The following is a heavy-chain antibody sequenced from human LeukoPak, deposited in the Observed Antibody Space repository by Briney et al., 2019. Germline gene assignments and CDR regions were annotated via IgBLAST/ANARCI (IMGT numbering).Heavy chain of an antibody. CDR1: GFSFSTSGVA. V-gene: IGHV2-5*02. Sequence: SGPTLVKPTQTLTLTCTFSGFSFSTSGVAVGWIRQPPGKALEWFALIYWDDVKRYSPSLKTRLTITKDTSKNQVVLTMTNMDPVDTATYHCAHLVGRYGSGSLDYWGQGTLVTVSS. CDR2: IYWDDVK. J-gene: IGHJ4*02. CDR3: AHLVGRYGSGSLDY. D-gene: IGHD3-10*01.